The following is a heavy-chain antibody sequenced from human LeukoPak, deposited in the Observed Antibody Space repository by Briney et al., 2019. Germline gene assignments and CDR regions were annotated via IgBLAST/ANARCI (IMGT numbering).Heavy chain of an antibody. CDR1: GYTFTSYY. CDR3: ARGPGGYCSGGSCYGWFNY. J-gene: IGHJ4*02. Sequence: ASVKVSCKASGYTFTSYYMHWVRQAPGQGLEWMGIINPSGGSTSYAQKFQGRVTMTRDMSTSTVYMELSSLRSEDTAVYYCARGPGGYCSGGSCYGWFNYWGQGTLVTVSS. D-gene: IGHD2-15*01. V-gene: IGHV1-46*01. CDR2: INPSGGST.